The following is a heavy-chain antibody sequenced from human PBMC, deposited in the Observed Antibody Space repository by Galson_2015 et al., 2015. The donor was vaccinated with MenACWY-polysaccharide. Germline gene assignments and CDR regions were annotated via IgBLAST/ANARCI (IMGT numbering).Heavy chain of an antibody. Sequence: SLRLSCAASGFTFSSYGMHWVRQAPGKGLEWVAVIWYDGSNKYYADSVKGRFTISRDNSKNTLYLQMNSLRAEDTAVYYCANGLPRRLWFGESVGDGMDVWGQGTTVTVSS. V-gene: IGHV3-33*06. CDR1: GFTFSSYG. CDR3: ANGLPRRLWFGESVGDGMDV. CDR2: IWYDGSNK. J-gene: IGHJ6*02. D-gene: IGHD3-10*01.